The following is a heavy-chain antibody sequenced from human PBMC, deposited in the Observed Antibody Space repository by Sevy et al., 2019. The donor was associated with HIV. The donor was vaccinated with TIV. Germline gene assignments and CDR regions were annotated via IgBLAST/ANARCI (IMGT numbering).Heavy chain of an antibody. CDR3: VKDDLGSIDY. J-gene: IGHJ4*02. D-gene: IGHD3-10*01. CDR2: LSYDDSDE. Sequence: GGSLRPSCAASGFIFSTSPMHWVRQAPGKGLECVAILSYDDSDENYADSVKGRFTISRDNSKNTLYLQMNSLRTEDTAVYYCVKDDLGSIDYWGQGTLVTVSS. V-gene: IGHV3-30-3*02. CDR1: GFIFSTSP.